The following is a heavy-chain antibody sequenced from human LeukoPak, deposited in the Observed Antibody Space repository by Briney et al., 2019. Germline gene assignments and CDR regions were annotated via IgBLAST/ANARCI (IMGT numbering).Heavy chain of an antibody. CDR1: GYTFTNYY. D-gene: IGHD3-22*01. Sequence: ASVKVSCKASGYTFTNYYIHWVRRAPGQGLEWMGVITPSGGSTTYAQKFQGRVSMTRDTSTSTVYMELSSLRSEDTAVYYCARVLGWYYDSSDYSRAFDYWGQGTLVTVYS. V-gene: IGHV1-46*01. CDR2: ITPSGGST. CDR3: ARVLGWYYDSSDYSRAFDY. J-gene: IGHJ4*02.